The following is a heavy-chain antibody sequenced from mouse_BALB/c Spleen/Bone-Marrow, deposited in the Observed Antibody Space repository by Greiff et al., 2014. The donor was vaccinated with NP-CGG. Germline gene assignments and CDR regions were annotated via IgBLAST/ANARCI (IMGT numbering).Heavy chain of an antibody. CDR3: ARDYGRTAWFAY. CDR1: GFNIKDTY. Sequence: EVQLQQSGAELVKPGASVKLSYTASGFNIKDTYIHWVKQRPEQGLEWIGGIDPANGNTKYDPKFQGKATITADTSSNTAYLQLSSLTSEDTAVYYCARDYGRTAWFAYWGQGTQVTVSA. D-gene: IGHD1-1*01. CDR2: IDPANGNT. V-gene: IGHV14-3*02. J-gene: IGHJ3*01.